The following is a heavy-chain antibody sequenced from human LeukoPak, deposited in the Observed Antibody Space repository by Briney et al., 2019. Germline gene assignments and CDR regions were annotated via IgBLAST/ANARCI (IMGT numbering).Heavy chain of an antibody. J-gene: IGHJ3*01. CDR3: ARTYSYGLYDAFDF. Sequence: ASVKVSCKASGYTFTTYSMNWLRQAPGQGLEWRGWSNTNTGNPTYAQGFTGRFVFSLDTSVSTAYLQISSLKAEDTAVYYCARTYSYGLYDAFDFWGQGTMVTVSS. CDR2: SNTNTGNP. V-gene: IGHV7-4-1*02. CDR1: GYTFTTYS. D-gene: IGHD5-18*01.